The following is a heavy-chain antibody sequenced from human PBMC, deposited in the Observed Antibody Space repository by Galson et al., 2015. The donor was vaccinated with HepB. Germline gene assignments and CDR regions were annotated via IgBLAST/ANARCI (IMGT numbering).Heavy chain of an antibody. D-gene: IGHD1-1*01. Sequence: SVKVSCKASGYTFTSYYMHWVRQAPGQGLEWMGIINPSGGSTSYAQKFQGRVTMTRDTSTSTVYMELSSLRSEDTAVYYCAREIKLDPARRAYYYYYGMDVWGQGTTVTVSS. CDR3: AREIKLDPARRAYYYYYGMDV. V-gene: IGHV1-46*01. J-gene: IGHJ6*02. CDR2: INPSGGST. CDR1: GYTFTSYY.